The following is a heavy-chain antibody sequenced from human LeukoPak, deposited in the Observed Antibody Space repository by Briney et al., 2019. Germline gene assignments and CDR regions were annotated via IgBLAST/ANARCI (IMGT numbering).Heavy chain of an antibody. V-gene: IGHV3-15*01. D-gene: IGHD3-3*01. CDR3: TTIPELRFLEWLLPFDY. J-gene: IGHJ4*02. CDR1: GFTFSNAW. Sequence: MPGGSLRLSCAASGFTFSNAWMSWVRQAPGKGLEWVDRIKSKTDGGTTDYAAPVKGRFTISRDDSKNTLYLQMNSLKTEDTAVYYCTTIPELRFLEWLLPFDYWGQGTLVTVSS. CDR2: IKSKTDGGTT.